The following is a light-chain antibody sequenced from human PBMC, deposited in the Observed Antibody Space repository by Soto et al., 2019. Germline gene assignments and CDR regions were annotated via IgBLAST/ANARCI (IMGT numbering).Light chain of an antibody. V-gene: IGKV3-20*01. Sequence: EVVFTQSPGNLSLSPGDTATLSCRATQSISSGYLAWYQQKPGQAPRLLIYGASSRATGIPDRFSGIGSGADFTLTITGLVLEDFAVYYCQHYRTSTRPFGQGTKV. CDR3: QHYRTSTRP. J-gene: IGKJ1*01. CDR2: GAS. CDR1: QSISSGY.